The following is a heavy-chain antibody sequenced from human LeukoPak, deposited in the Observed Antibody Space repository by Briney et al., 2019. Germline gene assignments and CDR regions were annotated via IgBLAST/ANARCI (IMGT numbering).Heavy chain of an antibody. CDR3: ARARVALLWFGDRGYFDY. Sequence: ASVKVSCKASGGTFSSYDISWVRQAPGQGLEWMGGIMPMFGKANYAQKFQGRVTTTADKATSTAYMELRSLRSDDTAVYYCARARVALLWFGDRGYFDYWGQGTLVTVSS. CDR1: GGTFSSYD. D-gene: IGHD3-10*01. CDR2: IMPMFGKA. J-gene: IGHJ4*02. V-gene: IGHV1-69*06.